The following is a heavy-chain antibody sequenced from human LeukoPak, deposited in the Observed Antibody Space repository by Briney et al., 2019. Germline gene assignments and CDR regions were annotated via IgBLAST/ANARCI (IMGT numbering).Heavy chain of an antibody. V-gene: IGHV1-2*02. CDR2: INPNSGGT. CDR3: ARGPHYYDPPDY. Sequence: ASVKVSCKASGYTFTGYYMYWVRQAPGQGLEWVGWINPNSGGTNYARKFQGRVTMTRDTSISTAYMELSRLGSDDTAVYYCARGPHYYDPPDYWGQGTLVTVSS. J-gene: IGHJ4*02. CDR1: GYTFTGYY. D-gene: IGHD3-22*01.